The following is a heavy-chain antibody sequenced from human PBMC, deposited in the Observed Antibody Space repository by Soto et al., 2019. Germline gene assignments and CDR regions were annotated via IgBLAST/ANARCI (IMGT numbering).Heavy chain of an antibody. V-gene: IGHV3-30-3*01. CDR1: GFTFSSYA. Sequence: PGGSLRLSCAASGFTFSSYAMHWVRQAPGKGLEWVAVISYDGSNKYYADSVKGRFTISRDNSKNTRYLQMNSLIAEDRGVYYCARSNKQWLVLYYFDSWGPGTLVRVS. CDR3: ARSNKQWLVLYYFDS. CDR2: ISYDGSNK. D-gene: IGHD6-19*01. J-gene: IGHJ4*02.